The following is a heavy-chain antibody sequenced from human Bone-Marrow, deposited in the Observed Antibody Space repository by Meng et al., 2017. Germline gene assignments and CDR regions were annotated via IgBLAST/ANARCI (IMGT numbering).Heavy chain of an antibody. CDR1: GYTFIDAY. Sequence: QVQLVQAGEEGKQPGASVKRSCKASGYTFIDAYIHWVRQAPGQGLEWMGLIIPRNWDAGSAQKFQGRVTLTWDTSISTAYMELSSLRSDDTAIYFCARDGGNYDFDYWGQGTLVTVSS. V-gene: IGHV1-2*06. J-gene: IGHJ4*02. D-gene: IGHD1-7*01. CDR2: IIPRNWDA. CDR3: ARDGGNYDFDY.